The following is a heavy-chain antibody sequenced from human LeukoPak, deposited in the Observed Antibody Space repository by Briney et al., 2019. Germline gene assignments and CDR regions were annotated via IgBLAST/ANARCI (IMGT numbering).Heavy chain of an antibody. CDR2: IYYSGST. J-gene: IGHJ5*02. V-gene: IGHV4-30-4*01. CDR3: ARELSMVRGVISP. D-gene: IGHD3-10*01. CDR1: DGSISSGDYY. Sequence: PSQTLSLTCTVSDGSISSGDYYWSWIRQPPGKGLEWIRYIYYSGSTYYNPSLKSRVTISVDTSKNQFSLKLSSVTAADTAVYYSARELSMVRGVISPWGQGTLVTVSS.